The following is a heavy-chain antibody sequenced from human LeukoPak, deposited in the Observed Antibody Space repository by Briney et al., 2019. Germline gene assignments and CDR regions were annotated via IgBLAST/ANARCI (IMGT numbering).Heavy chain of an antibody. D-gene: IGHD3-22*01. CDR3: AKEMRYYDSSGYPPDAFDI. Sequence: GRSLRLSCAASGFTFSSYAMHWVRQAPGKGLEWVALIRYDGSNKYYADSVKGRFTISRDNSKNTLYLQMNSLRAEDTAVYYCAKEMRYYDSSGYPPDAFDIWGQGTMVTVSS. V-gene: IGHV3-30*02. CDR1: GFTFSSYA. J-gene: IGHJ3*02. CDR2: IRYDGSNK.